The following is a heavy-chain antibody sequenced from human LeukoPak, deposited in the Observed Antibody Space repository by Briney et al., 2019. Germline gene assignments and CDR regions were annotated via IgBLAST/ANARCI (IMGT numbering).Heavy chain of an antibody. CDR2: IYPGDSDT. Sequence: GESLKISCKGSGFSFTSYWIGWVRQMPGKGLGLVGIIYPGDSDTRYSPSFQGQVTISADKSISTAYLQWSSLKASDTAMYYCARLRRRPGPLDCWGQGALVTVSS. CDR3: ARLRRRPGPLDC. J-gene: IGHJ4*02. V-gene: IGHV5-51*01. D-gene: IGHD1-14*01. CDR1: GFSFTSYW.